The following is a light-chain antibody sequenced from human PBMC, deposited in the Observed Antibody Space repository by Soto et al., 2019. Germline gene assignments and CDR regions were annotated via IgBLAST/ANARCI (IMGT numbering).Light chain of an antibody. CDR2: DVS. J-gene: IGLJ3*02. V-gene: IGLV2-14*01. Sequence: QLVLTQPASVSGSPGQSITISCTGTSSDVGGYNYVSWYQQHPGKAPKLMIYDVSNRPSGVSNRFSGSKSGSTASLTISGLQAEDEADYYCSSYTSSSTPVFGGGTKLTVL. CDR1: SSDVGGYNY. CDR3: SSYTSSSTPV.